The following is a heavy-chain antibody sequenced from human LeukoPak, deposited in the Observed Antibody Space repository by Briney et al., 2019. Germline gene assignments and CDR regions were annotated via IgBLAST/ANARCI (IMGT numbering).Heavy chain of an antibody. CDR3: ARELPSGYYGD. V-gene: IGHV4-61*01. Sequence: PSETLSLTCPVSGGSVSSGSYYWSWIRQPPGKGLEWIGHIYYSGGTNYNPSLKSRVTISVDTSKNQFSLKLSSVTAADTAVYYCARELPSGYYGDWGQGTLVTVSS. CDR1: GGSVSSGSYY. D-gene: IGHD3-3*01. J-gene: IGHJ4*02. CDR2: IYYSGGT.